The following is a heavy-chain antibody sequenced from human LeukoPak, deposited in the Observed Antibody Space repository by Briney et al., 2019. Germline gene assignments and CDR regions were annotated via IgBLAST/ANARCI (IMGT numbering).Heavy chain of an antibody. J-gene: IGHJ4*02. CDR3: AKEANHCSSRHYDY. CDR2: MSPDGSNI. D-gene: IGHD1-14*01. CDR1: GFIFSTYG. V-gene: IGHV3-30*18. Sequence: GGSLRLSCAASGFIFSTYGMHWVRQAPGKGLEWVAVMSPDGSNINYGDSVKGRFTISRDNSRNTLYLQMNSLRAEDTAVYYCAKEANHCSSRHYDYWGQGTLVTVSS.